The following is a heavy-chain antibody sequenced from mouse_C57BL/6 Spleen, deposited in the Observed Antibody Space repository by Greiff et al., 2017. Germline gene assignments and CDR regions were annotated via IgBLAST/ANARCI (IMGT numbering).Heavy chain of an antibody. Sequence: VQLQQPGAELVRPGSSVKLSCKASGYTFTSYWMHWVKQRPIQGLEWIGNIDPSDSETHYNQKFKDKATLTVDKSSSTAYLQLSSLTSEDSAVYYCGRGDGYYEFAYWGQGTLVTVSA. J-gene: IGHJ3*01. CDR1: GYTFTSYW. D-gene: IGHD2-3*01. CDR3: GRGDGYYEFAY. CDR2: IDPSDSET. V-gene: IGHV1-52*01.